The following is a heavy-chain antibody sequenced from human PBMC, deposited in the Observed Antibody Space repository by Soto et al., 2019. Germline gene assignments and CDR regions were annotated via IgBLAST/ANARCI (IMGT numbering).Heavy chain of an antibody. J-gene: IGHJ6*02. CDR3: TRLAEWEYYYGMDV. D-gene: IGHD1-26*01. V-gene: IGHV3-73*02. CDR2: IRSKADNYAT. Sequence: EVQLMESGGGLVQPGGSLKLSCAASGFTFSASAMHWVRQASGKGLEWVGRIRSKADNYATAYATSVKGRFTISRDDSSNMAYLQMNSLKTEDTAVYYCTRLAEWEYYYGMDVWGQGTTVTVSS. CDR1: GFTFSASA.